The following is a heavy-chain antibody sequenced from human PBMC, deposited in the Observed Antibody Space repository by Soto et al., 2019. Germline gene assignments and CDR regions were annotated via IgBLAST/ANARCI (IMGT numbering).Heavy chain of an antibody. V-gene: IGHV1-69*06. CDR3: ARDEAVGYSYGYYYYYGMDV. CDR1: GGTFSSYA. D-gene: IGHD5-18*01. Sequence: SVKVSCKASGGTFSSYAISWVRQAPGQGLEWMGGIIPIFGTANYAQKFQGRVAITADKSTSTAYMELSSLRSEDTAVYYCARDEAVGYSYGYYYYYGMDVWGQGTTVTVSS. CDR2: IIPIFGTA. J-gene: IGHJ6*02.